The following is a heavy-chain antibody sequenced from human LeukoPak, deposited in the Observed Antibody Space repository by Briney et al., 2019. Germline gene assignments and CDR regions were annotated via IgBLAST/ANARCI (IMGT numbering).Heavy chain of an antibody. CDR3: ARGGFASSGTYFDY. CDR1: GFTFADYY. J-gene: IGHJ4*02. D-gene: IGHD5-12*01. V-gene: IGHV3-11*05. Sequence: PGGSLRLSCAASGFTFADYYMTWIRQAPGKGLEWVSYISTSSSYTDYADSVKGRFTISRDNAKNSLFLQMNSLRAEDTAVYYCARGGFASSGTYFDYWGQGTLVTVSS. CDR2: ISTSSSYT.